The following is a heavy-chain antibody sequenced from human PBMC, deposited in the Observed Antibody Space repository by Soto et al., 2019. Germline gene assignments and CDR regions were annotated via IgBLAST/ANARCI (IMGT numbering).Heavy chain of an antibody. CDR1: GYTFTSYD. J-gene: IGHJ6*02. V-gene: IGHV1-8*01. CDR2: MNPNSGNT. CDR3: ARGDYGDYFYYYYYYGMDV. Sequence: QVQLVQSGAEVKKPGASVKVSCKASGYTFTSYDINWVRQATGQGLEWMGWMNPNSGNTGYAQKFQGRVTMARNTSISTAYMELSSLRSEDMAVYYCARGDYGDYFYYYYYYGMDVWGQGTTVTVSS. D-gene: IGHD4-17*01.